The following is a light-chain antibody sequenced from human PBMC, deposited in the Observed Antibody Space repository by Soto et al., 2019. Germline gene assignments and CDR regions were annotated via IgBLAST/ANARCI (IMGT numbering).Light chain of an antibody. V-gene: IGKV1-9*01. Sequence: DIQLTQSPSFLSASVGDRVSITCRASQGISSYLAWYQQKPGKAPKVLIYAASTLQSGVPPRFSGSGSGTEFTLTISSLQPEDFATYFCQQLNSYPLTVGQGTRLEIK. CDR3: QQLNSYPLT. CDR2: AAS. CDR1: QGISSY. J-gene: IGKJ5*01.